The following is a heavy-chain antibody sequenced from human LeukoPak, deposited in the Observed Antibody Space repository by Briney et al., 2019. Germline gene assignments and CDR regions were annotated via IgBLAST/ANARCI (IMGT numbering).Heavy chain of an antibody. V-gene: IGHV1-18*01. CDR3: ARSLGYPSH. Sequence: APVKVSCKASLYTFTSSGIRCVRQAPGHGLERIGWISAYNGNTNYAQKLQGRVTMTTDTSTSTAYMELRSLRSDDTAVYYCARSLGYPSHWGQGTLVTVSS. J-gene: IGHJ4*02. CDR2: ISAYNGNT. D-gene: IGHD2-15*01. CDR1: LYTFTSSG.